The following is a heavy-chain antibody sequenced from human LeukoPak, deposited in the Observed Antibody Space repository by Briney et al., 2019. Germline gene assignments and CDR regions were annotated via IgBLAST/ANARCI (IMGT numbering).Heavy chain of an antibody. Sequence: ASVKVSCKASGYTFTGYYMHWVRQASGQGLEWMGWINPNSGGTNYAQKFQGRVTMTRDTSISTAYMELSRLRSDDTAVYYCARDEWEYCSSTSCQTFDPWGQGTLVTVSS. V-gene: IGHV1-2*02. J-gene: IGHJ5*02. CDR3: ARDEWEYCSSTSCQTFDP. CDR2: INPNSGGT. CDR1: GYTFTGYY. D-gene: IGHD2-2*01.